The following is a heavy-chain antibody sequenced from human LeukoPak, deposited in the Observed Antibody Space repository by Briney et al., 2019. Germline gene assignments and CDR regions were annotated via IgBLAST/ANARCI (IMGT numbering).Heavy chain of an antibody. V-gene: IGHV4-30-2*01. CDR3: ARGQIGMYYDFWSGYFWFDP. CDR1: GGSISSGGYS. CDR2: IYNSGST. D-gene: IGHD3-3*01. J-gene: IGHJ5*02. Sequence: PSQTLSLTCAVSGGSISSGGYSWSWIRQPPGKGLEWIGYIYNSGSTYYNPSLKSRVTISVDRSKNQFSLKLSSVTAADTAVYYCARGQIGMYYDFWSGYFWFDPWGQGTLVTVSS.